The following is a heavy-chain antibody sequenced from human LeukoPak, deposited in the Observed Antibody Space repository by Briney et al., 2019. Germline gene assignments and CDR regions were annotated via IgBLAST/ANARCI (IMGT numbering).Heavy chain of an antibody. D-gene: IGHD5-18*01. J-gene: IGHJ4*02. Sequence: ASVKVSCKASGGTFSSYAISWVRQAPGQGLEWMGGIIPIFGTANYAQKFQGRVTITADESTSTAYMELSCLRSEDTAVYYCARDRLLSGIQLWLHPRTHEGFDYWGQGTLVTVSS. CDR3: ARDRLLSGIQLWLHPRTHEGFDY. V-gene: IGHV1-69*13. CDR1: GGTFSSYA. CDR2: IIPIFGTA.